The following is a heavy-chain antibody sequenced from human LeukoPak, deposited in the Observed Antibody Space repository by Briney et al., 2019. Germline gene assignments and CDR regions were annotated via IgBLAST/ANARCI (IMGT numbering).Heavy chain of an antibody. D-gene: IGHD3-3*01. CDR3: ARANYDLWSGYYNFDY. Sequence: ASVKVSCKASGYSFTSYAMHWVRQAPGQRLEWMGWINAGNGKTKYSQEFQGRVTVTRDTSASTAYMELSSLKSEDMAVYYCARANYDLWSGYYNFDYWGQRTLVTVSS. J-gene: IGHJ4*02. CDR2: INAGNGKT. CDR1: GYSFTSYA. V-gene: IGHV1-3*03.